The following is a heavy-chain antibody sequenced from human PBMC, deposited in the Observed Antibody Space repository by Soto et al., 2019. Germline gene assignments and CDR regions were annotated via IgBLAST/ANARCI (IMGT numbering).Heavy chain of an antibody. V-gene: IGHV4-59*01. CDR1: GDSISRYY. CDR2: IYYSGET. Sequence: QVQLQESGPGLVKPSETLSLTCTVSGDSISRYYWSWIRLSPGKGLEWIGYIYYSGETNYNPSVKSRVTISVYRTKNQFSLKLSSVTAADTAVYYCARDQGGEFLKGSGMDAWGQGTTVTVSS. D-gene: IGHD3-10*01. CDR3: ARDQGGEFLKGSGMDA. J-gene: IGHJ6*02.